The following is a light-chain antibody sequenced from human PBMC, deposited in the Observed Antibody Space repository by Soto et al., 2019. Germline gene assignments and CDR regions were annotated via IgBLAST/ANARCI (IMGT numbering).Light chain of an antibody. CDR2: GNS. J-gene: IGLJ2*01. CDR3: QSYDSSLSGWGV. CDR1: SSNIGARYD. V-gene: IGLV1-40*01. Sequence: QSVLTQPLSVSGAPGQRVTISCTGSSSNIGARYDVHWYQQLPGTATKLLIDGNSNRPSGVPARFSGSKSGSSSSLASTGFQAEDEAGDDCQSYDSSLSGWGVFGGGTKLTVL.